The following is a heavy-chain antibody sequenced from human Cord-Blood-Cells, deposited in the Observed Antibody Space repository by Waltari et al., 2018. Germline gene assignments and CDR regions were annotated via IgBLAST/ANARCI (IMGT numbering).Heavy chain of an antibody. D-gene: IGHD3-3*01. V-gene: IGHV1-2*02. CDR2: INPNSGGP. CDR3: ARGDITIFGVVIPNWFDP. Sequence: QAQLVQSGAAVTKPGASVKVSCEASAYTFTGYYMHRVRQAPRQGLEWMGWINPNSGGPNYAQKFQGRVTMTRDTSISTAYMELSRLRSDDTAVYYCARGDITIFGVVIPNWFDPWGQGTLVTVSS. J-gene: IGHJ5*02. CDR1: AYTFTGYY.